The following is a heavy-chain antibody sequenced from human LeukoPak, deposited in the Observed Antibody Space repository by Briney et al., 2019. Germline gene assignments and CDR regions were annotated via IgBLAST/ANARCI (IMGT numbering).Heavy chain of an antibody. CDR3: ARDSALAQAVMFDY. V-gene: IGHV4-38-2*02. Sequence: PSETLSLTCAVYGGSFSGYYWGWIRQPPGKGLEWTGSIDHSGSTYYNPSLKSRITISVDTSKNRFSLKLSSVTAADTAVYYCARDSALAQAVMFDYWGQGTLVTVSS. CDR2: IDHSGST. J-gene: IGHJ4*02. CDR1: GGSFSGYY. D-gene: IGHD6-19*01.